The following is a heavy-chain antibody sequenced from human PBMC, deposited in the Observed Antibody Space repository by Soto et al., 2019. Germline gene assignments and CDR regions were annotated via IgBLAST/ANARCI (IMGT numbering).Heavy chain of an antibody. Sequence: PGGSLRLSCAGSGFTLTRSAVSWVRQAPGKGLEWVSGISAGGGGTYYADSVKGRFTISRDISKNTVYLQMNGLRVEDTAVYYCAKDMGQWVETFDYWRQGTLVTVSS. CDR3: AKDMGQWVETFDY. D-gene: IGHD6-19*01. CDR2: ISAGGGGT. J-gene: IGHJ4*01. CDR1: GFTLTRSA. V-gene: IGHV3-23*01.